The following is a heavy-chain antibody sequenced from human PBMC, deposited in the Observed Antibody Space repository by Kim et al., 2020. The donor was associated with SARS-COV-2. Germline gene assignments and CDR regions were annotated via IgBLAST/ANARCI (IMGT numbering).Heavy chain of an antibody. CDR2: AHGDTGST. CDR1: GYSFTSHA. J-gene: IGHJ1*01. V-gene: IGHV1-3*01. Sequence: ASVKVSCKASGYSFTSHAIHWVRQAPGQRLEWLGHAHGDTGSTKYTLKLQGRVTITRDTSASTAYMELTNLRSEDTAVYYCARVAVAGVGYFHHWGQGTLVTVSS. CDR3: ARVAVAGVGYFHH. D-gene: IGHD6-19*01.